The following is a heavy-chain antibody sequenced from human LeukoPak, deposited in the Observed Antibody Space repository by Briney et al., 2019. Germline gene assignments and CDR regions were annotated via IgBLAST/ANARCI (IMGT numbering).Heavy chain of an antibody. CDR1: GFTFSTYA. V-gene: IGHV3-21*06. D-gene: IGHD2-21*01. CDR2: MSSGGSYI. Sequence: GGSLTLPYSASGFTFSTYAMTWVRQAPGKGLEWISSMSSGGSYIYCADPEWGRFTISRDNTKNSLFLVMNNLRADDTAIYYCARDRPTGSSRGFVVQWGQGAKASLSS. CDR3: ARDRPTGSSRGFVVQ. J-gene: IGHJ4*02.